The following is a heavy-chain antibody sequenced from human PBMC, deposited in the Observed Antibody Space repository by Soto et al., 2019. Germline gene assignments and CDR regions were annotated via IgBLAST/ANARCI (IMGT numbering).Heavy chain of an antibody. CDR2: ISYDGNVA. CDR3: AKEGPITNWYFDS. Sequence: QVQLVESGGGVVQPGRSLRLSCAASGFTFSSYGMHWVRQAPGKGLEWVTVISYDGNVAYYADSVKGRFTISRDNSKNTLYLQMTSLRTEDTAMYYCAKEGPITNWYFDSWGQGTLFTVSS. J-gene: IGHJ4*02. D-gene: IGHD1-1*01. V-gene: IGHV3-30*18. CDR1: GFTFSSYG.